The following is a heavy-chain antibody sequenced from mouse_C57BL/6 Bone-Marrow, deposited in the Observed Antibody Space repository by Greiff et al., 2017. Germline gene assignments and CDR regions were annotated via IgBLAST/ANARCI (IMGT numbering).Heavy chain of an antibody. CDR3: ARDYYGIYFDV. V-gene: IGHV5-16*01. D-gene: IGHD1-1*01. Sequence: EVQLQESEGGLVQPGSSMKLSCTASGFTFSDYYMAWVRQVPEKGLEWVANINYDGSSTYYLDSLKSRFIISRDNAENILYLQMSSLKSEDTATYYCARDYYGIYFDVWGTGTTVTVSS. CDR2: INYDGSST. CDR1: GFTFSDYY. J-gene: IGHJ1*03.